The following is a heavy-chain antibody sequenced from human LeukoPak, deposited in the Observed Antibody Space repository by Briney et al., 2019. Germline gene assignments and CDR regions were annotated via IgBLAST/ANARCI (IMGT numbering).Heavy chain of an antibody. J-gene: IGHJ4*02. Sequence: ASVKVSCKASGGTFSSYAISWVRQAPGQGLEWMGWISAYNGNTNYAQKLQGRVTMTTDTSTSTAYMELRSLRSDDTAVYYCARHYYDSSGYTHFDYWGQGTLVTVSS. CDR1: GGTFSSYA. CDR3: ARHYYDSSGYTHFDY. V-gene: IGHV1-18*01. D-gene: IGHD3-22*01. CDR2: ISAYNGNT.